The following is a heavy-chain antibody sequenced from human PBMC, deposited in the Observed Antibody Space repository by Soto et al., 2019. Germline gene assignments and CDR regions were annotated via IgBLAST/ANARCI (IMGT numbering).Heavy chain of an antibody. V-gene: IGHV4-4*02. CDR2: IYHGGST. CDR3: ARDPSHEYGANPEAFDI. J-gene: IGHJ3*02. Sequence: QVHLQESGPGLVKPSGALSLTCAVSGASLSSSNWWTWVRQPPGEGLEWLGEIYHGGSTNYNPSRQSRVTISVDKSKIQFPLKLRSVTAADTAIFFCARDPSHEYGANPEAFDIWGRGTMVTVSS. CDR1: GASLSSSNW. D-gene: IGHD2-8*01.